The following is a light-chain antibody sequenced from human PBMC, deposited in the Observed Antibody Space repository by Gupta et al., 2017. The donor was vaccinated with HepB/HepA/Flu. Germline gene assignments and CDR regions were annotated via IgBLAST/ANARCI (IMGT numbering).Light chain of an antibody. Sequence: DIQMTQSPSPLSASVGDRVTITCRASPDISNYLNWYQHKPGKAPNLLIYTASKVQSGVPSRISGSGSGTEFTLTISGLQPEDFANYYCQQTVNTSWTFGQGTKVEIE. CDR2: TAS. J-gene: IGKJ1*01. CDR3: QQTVNTSWT. V-gene: IGKV1-39*01. CDR1: PDISNY.